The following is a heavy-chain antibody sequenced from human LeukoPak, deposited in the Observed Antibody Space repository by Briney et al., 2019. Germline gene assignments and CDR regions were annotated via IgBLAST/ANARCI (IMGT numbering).Heavy chain of an antibody. Sequence: PGGSLRLSCAASGFTSSSYGMNWVRQAPGKGLEWVAAISNGKTYYADSVRGCFAISRDDSTNTVYLHMNSLRDEDTALYHCVREAGYCAPVCVKTNWFDPWGQGTLVTVSS. CDR1: GFTSSSYG. V-gene: IGHV3-23*01. J-gene: IGHJ5*02. CDR3: VREAGYCAPVCVKTNWFDP. CDR2: ISNGKT. D-gene: IGHD2-15*01.